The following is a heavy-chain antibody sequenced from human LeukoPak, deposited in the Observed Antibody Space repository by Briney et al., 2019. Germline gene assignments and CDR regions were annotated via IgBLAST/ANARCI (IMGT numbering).Heavy chain of an antibody. J-gene: IGHJ3*02. D-gene: IGHD1-20*01. CDR3: ARVDRSNWNGRAFDI. Sequence: PSETLSLTCTVSGGSMSPYHWGWIRQPPGKGLEWTGYIYYSGSTNYNPSLKSRVTISVDTSKNQFSLKLSSVTAADTAVYYCARVDRSNWNGRAFDIWGQGTMVTASS. CDR1: GGSMSPYH. V-gene: IGHV4-59*01. CDR2: IYYSGST.